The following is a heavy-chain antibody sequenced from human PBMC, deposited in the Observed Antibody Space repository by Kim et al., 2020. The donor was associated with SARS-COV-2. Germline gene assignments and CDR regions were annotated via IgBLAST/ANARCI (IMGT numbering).Heavy chain of an antibody. Sequence: SVKVSCKASGGTFSSYAISWVRQAPGQGLEWMGGIIPIFGTANYAQKFQGRVTITADESTSTAYMELSSLRSEDTAVYYCARERHAAAGTFDYWGQGTLVTVSS. D-gene: IGHD6-13*01. CDR3: ARERHAAAGTFDY. CDR1: GGTFSSYA. V-gene: IGHV1-69*13. CDR2: IIPIFGTA. J-gene: IGHJ4*02.